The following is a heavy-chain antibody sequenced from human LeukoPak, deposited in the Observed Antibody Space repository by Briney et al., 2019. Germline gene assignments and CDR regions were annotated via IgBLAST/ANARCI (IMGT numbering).Heavy chain of an antibody. CDR1: GFTFSSYE. Sequence: PGGSLRLSCAASGFTFSSYEMNWVRQAPGKGLEWVSVIYSGGSTYYADSVKGRFTISRDNSKNTLYLQMNSLRAEDTAVYYCASYYDSIISAALDYWGQGTLVTVSS. J-gene: IGHJ4*02. D-gene: IGHD3-22*01. V-gene: IGHV3-66*01. CDR2: IYSGGST. CDR3: ASYYDSIISAALDY.